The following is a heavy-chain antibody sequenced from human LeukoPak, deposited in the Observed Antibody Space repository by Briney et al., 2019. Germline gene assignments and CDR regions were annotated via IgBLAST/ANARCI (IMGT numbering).Heavy chain of an antibody. CDR3: ARVSPWADGAFDI. D-gene: IGHD1-26*01. CDR2: IYYSGST. V-gene: IGHV4-59*01. Sequence: SESLSLTCTVSGGSISSYYWSWIRQPPGKGLEWIGYIYYSGSTNYNPSLKSRVTISVDTSKNQFSLKLSSVTAADTAVYYCARVSPWADGAFDIWGQGTMVTVSS. CDR1: GGSISSYY. J-gene: IGHJ3*02.